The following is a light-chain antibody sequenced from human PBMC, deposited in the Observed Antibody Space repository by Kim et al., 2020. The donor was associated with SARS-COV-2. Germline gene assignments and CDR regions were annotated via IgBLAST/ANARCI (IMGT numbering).Light chain of an antibody. CDR2: AAS. CDR3: PRLSFSPHS. CDR1: QGISSD. V-gene: IGKV1-9*01. Sequence: IQMTQSPSSLSASVGDRVTITCRASQGISSDLAWYQQKPGTAPKLLIYAASTLQSGVPSRFSGSGSGTDLTLTISSLQPEDFATYYCPRLSFSPHSFRQGPKLEI. J-gene: IGKJ2*01.